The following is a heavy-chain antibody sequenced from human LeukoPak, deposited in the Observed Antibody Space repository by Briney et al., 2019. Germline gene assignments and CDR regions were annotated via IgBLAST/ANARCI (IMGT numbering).Heavy chain of an antibody. J-gene: IGHJ4*02. CDR1: GFTFSTYP. CDR2: ISENGAGT. CDR3: ASQGTGYHSV. D-gene: IGHD3/OR15-3a*01. V-gene: IGHV3-23*01. Sequence: PGGSLRLSCAASGFTFSTYPMSWVRQAPGKGLEWVSSISENGAGTYYADSAKGRFTISRDNSRNTMYLQMHSLRVGDTAVYYCASQGTGYHSVWGQGTLATVSS.